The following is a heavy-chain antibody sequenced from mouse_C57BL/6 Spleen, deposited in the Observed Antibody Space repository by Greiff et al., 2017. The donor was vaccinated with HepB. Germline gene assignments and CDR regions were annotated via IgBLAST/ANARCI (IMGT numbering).Heavy chain of an antibody. Sequence: QVQLQQSGAELVKPGASVKISCKASGYAFSSYWMNWVKQRPGKGLEWIGQIYPGDGDTNYNGKFKGKATLTADKSSSTAYMQLSSLTSEDSAVYFCARRLYDGLANYVDYWGQGTTLTVSS. CDR1: GYAFSSYW. CDR3: ARRLYDGLANYVDY. V-gene: IGHV1-80*01. D-gene: IGHD2-3*01. CDR2: IYPGDGDT. J-gene: IGHJ2*01.